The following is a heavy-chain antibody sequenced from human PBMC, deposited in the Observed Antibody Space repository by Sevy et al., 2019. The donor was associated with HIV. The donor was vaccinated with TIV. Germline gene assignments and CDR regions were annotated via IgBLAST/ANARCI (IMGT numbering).Heavy chain of an antibody. CDR1: GFIFSNYA. CDR2: ISYDGSNK. V-gene: IGHV3-30*04. Sequence: GGSLRLSCAASGFIFSNYAIHWVRRAPGKGLEWVAVISYDGSNKHYAASVKGRFTISRDNCRNTLFLQMNSLRLDDTAVYYCARDPTFSSDTRGYYPFDSWGQGTLVTVSS. J-gene: IGHJ4*02. D-gene: IGHD3-22*01. CDR3: ARDPTFSSDTRGYYPFDS.